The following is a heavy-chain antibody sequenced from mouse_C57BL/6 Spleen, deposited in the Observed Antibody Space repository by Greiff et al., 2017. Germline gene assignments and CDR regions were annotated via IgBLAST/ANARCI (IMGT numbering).Heavy chain of an antibody. V-gene: IGHV1-69*01. J-gene: IGHJ3*01. CDR1: GYTFTSYW. CDR3: AKEGGAY. Sequence: QVHVQQSGAELVMPGASVKLSCKASGYTFTSYWMHWVKQRPGQGLEWIGEIDPSDSYTNYNQKFKGKSTLTVDKSSSTAYMQLSSLTSEDSAVYYCAKEGGAYWGQGTLVTVSA. CDR2: IDPSDSYT.